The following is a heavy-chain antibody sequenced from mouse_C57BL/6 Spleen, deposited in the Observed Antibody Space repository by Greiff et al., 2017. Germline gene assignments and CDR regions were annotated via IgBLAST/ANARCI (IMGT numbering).Heavy chain of an antibody. Sequence: EVQLVESGPGLVKPSQSLSLTCSVTGYSITSGYYWNWIRQFPGNKLEWMGYISYDGSNNYNPSLKNRNSITRDTSKNQFFLKLNSVTTEDTATYYCARGYYYDSSHWYFDVWGTGTTVTVSS. V-gene: IGHV3-6*01. J-gene: IGHJ1*03. CDR2: ISYDGSN. CDR3: ARGYYYDSSHWYFDV. D-gene: IGHD1-1*01. CDR1: GYSITSGYY.